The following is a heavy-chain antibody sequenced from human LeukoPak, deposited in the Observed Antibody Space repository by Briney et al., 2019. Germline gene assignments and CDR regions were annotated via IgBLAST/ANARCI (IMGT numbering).Heavy chain of an antibody. CDR2: MSYDGSNK. Sequence: GGSLRLSSAASGFTFSNYNMHWVRQAPGKGLEWVAVMSYDGSNKYYVDSVKGRFTISRDNSKNTLYLQMNSLRAEDTAVYYCAKDRSSSWALDYWGQGTLVTVSS. V-gene: IGHV3-30*18. CDR1: GFTFSNYN. D-gene: IGHD6-13*01. J-gene: IGHJ4*02. CDR3: AKDRSSSWALDY.